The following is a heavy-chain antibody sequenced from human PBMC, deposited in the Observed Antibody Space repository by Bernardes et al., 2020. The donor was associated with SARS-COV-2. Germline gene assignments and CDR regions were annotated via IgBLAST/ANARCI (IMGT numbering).Heavy chain of an antibody. CDR1: GGSVSSCSYY. CDR3: ARAQRITFFGVVIEGAFDY. D-gene: IGHD3-3*01. Sequence: SETLSLTCTVSGGSVSSCSYYWSWLLQPPGKRLEWIGYIYNSGITNYNPSLKSLVTISVDTSKNQFSLKLSSVTAADTAVYYCARAQRITFFGVVIEGAFDYWGQGTLVTVSS. V-gene: IGHV4-61*01. CDR2: IYNSGIT. J-gene: IGHJ4*02.